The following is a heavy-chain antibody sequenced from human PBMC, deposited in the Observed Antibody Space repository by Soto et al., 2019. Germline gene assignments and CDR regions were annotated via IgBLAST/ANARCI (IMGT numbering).Heavy chain of an antibody. CDR1: GGSISSYY. Sequence: SETLSLTCTVSGGSISSYYWSWIRQPPGKGLEWIGYIYYSGSTNYNPSLKSRVTISADTSKNQFSLKLSSVTAADTAVYYCARRREGGQPGTTYYYYMDVWGKGTTVTVSS. CDR3: ARRREGGQPGTTYYYYMDV. CDR2: IYYSGST. J-gene: IGHJ6*03. V-gene: IGHV4-59*08. D-gene: IGHD1-1*01.